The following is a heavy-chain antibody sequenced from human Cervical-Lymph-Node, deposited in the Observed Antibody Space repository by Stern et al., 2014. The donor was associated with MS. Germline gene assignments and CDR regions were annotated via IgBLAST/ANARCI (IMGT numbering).Heavy chain of an antibody. CDR2: INPIHGTT. CDR1: GDTFSHNA. CDR3: ASDEGDYGSGSEDSGFDP. Sequence: VQLVQSGAEVKKPGASVKVSCKASGDTFSHNALSWIRQAPGQGLEWMGGINPIHGTTSDAQPCHGRVTITADRDNNNVYMQTRSLNSEDSAIYFCASDEGDYGSGSEDSGFDPWGQGTLVTVSS. V-gene: IGHV1-69*06. D-gene: IGHD3-10*01. J-gene: IGHJ5*02.